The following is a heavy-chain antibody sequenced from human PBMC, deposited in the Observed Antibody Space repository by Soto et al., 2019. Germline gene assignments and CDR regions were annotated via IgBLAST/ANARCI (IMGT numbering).Heavy chain of an antibody. Sequence: GGSLRLSCAASGFTFSSYAMYWVRQAPGKGLEWVAVISYDGSNKYYADSVKGRFTISRDNSKNTLYLQMNSLRAEDTAVYYCAKSGSYSMNWFDPWGQGTLVTVSS. J-gene: IGHJ5*02. V-gene: IGHV3-30-3*01. CDR3: AKSGSYSMNWFDP. D-gene: IGHD1-26*01. CDR1: GFTFSSYA. CDR2: ISYDGSNK.